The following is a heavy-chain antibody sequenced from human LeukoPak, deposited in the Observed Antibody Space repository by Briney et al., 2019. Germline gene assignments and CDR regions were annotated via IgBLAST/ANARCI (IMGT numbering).Heavy chain of an antibody. D-gene: IGHD6-6*01. Sequence: ASVKVSCKASGYTFTGYYMHWVRQAPGQGLEWMGWINPNSGGTNYAQKFQGRVTMTRDTSISTAYMELSRLRSDDSAVYYCALSSIIAARTLLDYWSQRTLATPPS. CDR3: ALSSIIAARTLLDY. V-gene: IGHV1-2*02. J-gene: IGHJ4*01. CDR2: INPNSGGT. CDR1: GYTFTGYY.